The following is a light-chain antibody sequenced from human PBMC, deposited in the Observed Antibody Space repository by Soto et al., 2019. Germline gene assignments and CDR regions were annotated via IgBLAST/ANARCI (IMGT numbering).Light chain of an antibody. CDR3: QQSYSTPHT. CDR1: LSITNY. V-gene: IGKV1-39*01. J-gene: IGKJ2*01. CDR2: AAS. Sequence: DTQMTQSPSSLSASVGDRVTISCRASLSITNYLNWYQQKPGNAPKLLIYAASILQSGVPSRFSGSGFGTDFTLIISSLQPEDFATYYCQQSYSTPHTFGPGTKVDIK.